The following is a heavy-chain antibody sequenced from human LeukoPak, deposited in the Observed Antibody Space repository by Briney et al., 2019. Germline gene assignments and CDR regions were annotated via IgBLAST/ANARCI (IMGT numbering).Heavy chain of an antibody. J-gene: IGHJ4*02. CDR2: IWYDGSNK. D-gene: IGHD4-17*01. CDR1: GFTFSSYG. CDR3: AKDYGDYGDYFDY. Sequence: PGRSLRLSSAASGFTFSSYGMHWVRQAPGKGLEWVAVIWYDGSNKYYADSVKGRFTISRDNSKNTLYLQMNSLRAEDTAVYYCAKDYGDYGDYFDYWGQGTLVTVSS. V-gene: IGHV3-33*06.